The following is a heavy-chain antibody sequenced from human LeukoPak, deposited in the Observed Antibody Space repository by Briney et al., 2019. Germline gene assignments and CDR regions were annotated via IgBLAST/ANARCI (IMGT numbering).Heavy chain of an antibody. CDR3: ARDHFGPDSSDAFDI. J-gene: IGHJ3*02. Sequence: PGGSLRLSCAASGFTFSSYWMSWVRQAPGKGLEWVANIKQDGSEKYYADSVKGRFTISRDNSKNTLYLQMNSLRAEDTAVYYCARDHFGPDSSDAFDIWGQGTMVTVSS. CDR2: IKQDGSEK. CDR1: GFTFSSYW. D-gene: IGHD2-21*01. V-gene: IGHV3-7*01.